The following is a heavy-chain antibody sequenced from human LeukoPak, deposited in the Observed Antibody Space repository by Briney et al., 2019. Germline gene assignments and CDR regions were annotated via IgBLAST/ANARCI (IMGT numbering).Heavy chain of an antibody. V-gene: IGHV3-64D*09. CDR1: GFALSSYE. Sequence: GGSLRLSCAASGFALSSYEMNWVRQAPGKGLEYVSAISSNGGRTYYADSVKGRFTISRDNSKKTLYLQMSSLRAEDTAVYYCVVSWDSSGYDPFDYWGQGTLVTVSS. J-gene: IGHJ4*02. CDR3: VVSWDSSGYDPFDY. D-gene: IGHD3-22*01. CDR2: ISSNGGRT.